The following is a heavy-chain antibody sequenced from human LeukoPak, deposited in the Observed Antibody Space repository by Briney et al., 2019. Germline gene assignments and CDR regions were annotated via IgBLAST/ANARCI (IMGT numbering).Heavy chain of an antibody. CDR1: GGSISSYY. V-gene: IGHV4-59*01. J-gene: IGHJ4*02. Sequence: KPSETLSLTCTVSGGSISSYYWSWIRQPPGKGLEWIGYIYCSGSTNYNPSLKSRVTISVDTSKNQFSLKLSSVTAADTAVYYCAREQWLSLHFDYWGQGTLVTVSS. D-gene: IGHD6-19*01. CDR2: IYCSGST. CDR3: AREQWLSLHFDY.